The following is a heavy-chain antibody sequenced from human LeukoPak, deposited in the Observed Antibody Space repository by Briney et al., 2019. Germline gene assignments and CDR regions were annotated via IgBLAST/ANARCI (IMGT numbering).Heavy chain of an antibody. CDR2: IIPIFGIA. V-gene: IGHV1-69*04. D-gene: IGHD2-21*02. Sequence: APVKVSCKAFEGTFTSYAISWVRQAPGQGLEWMGRIIPIFGIANYAQKFQGRVTITADKSTSTAYMELSSLRSEDTAVYYCAREMYCGGDCYSGSDYWGQGTLVTVSS. CDR1: EGTFTSYA. CDR3: AREMYCGGDCYSGSDY. J-gene: IGHJ4*02.